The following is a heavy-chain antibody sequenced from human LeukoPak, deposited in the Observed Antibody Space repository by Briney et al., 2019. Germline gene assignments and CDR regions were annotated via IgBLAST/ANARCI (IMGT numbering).Heavy chain of an antibody. V-gene: IGHV1-46*01. D-gene: IGHD1-14*01. J-gene: IGHJ1*01. CDR1: GYTFTRYG. CDR3: ARDPRKVLAIQH. Sequence: ASVKVSCKASGYTFTRYGISWVRQAPGQGLEWMGIINPSGGSTSYAQKFQGRVTMTRDTSTSTVYMELSSLRSEDTAVYYCARDPRKVLAIQHWGQGTLVTVSS. CDR2: INPSGGST.